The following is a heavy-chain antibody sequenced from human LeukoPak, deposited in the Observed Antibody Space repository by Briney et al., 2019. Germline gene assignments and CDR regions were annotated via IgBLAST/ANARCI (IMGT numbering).Heavy chain of an antibody. D-gene: IGHD5-24*01. Sequence: GGSLGLSCAAAGFTFSSYSMNWVRQAPGKGLEWVSYISSSSSTIYYADSLKGRFTISRDNVKNSLYLQMNSLRAEDTAVYYCASGGMATTLDYWGQGTLVTVSS. J-gene: IGHJ4*02. CDR2: ISSSSSTI. CDR3: ASGGMATTLDY. CDR1: GFTFSSYS. V-gene: IGHV3-48*04.